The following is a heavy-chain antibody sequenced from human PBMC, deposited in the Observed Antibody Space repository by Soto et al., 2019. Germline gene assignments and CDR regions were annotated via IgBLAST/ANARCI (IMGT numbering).Heavy chain of an antibody. CDR2: IWYDGSNK. D-gene: IGHD6-19*01. CDR3: ARDGQSLAPYALDV. V-gene: IGHV3-33*01. J-gene: IGHJ6*02. CDR1: GFTFSSHA. Sequence: QVQVVESGGGVVQPGRSLRLSCTVSGFTFSSHAMHWIRQAPGMGLAWVAQIWYDGSNKYYADSVKGRFTISRDNSKNTLYVQMDSLRVEDTAVYYCARDGQSLAPYALDVWGQGTSVTVSS.